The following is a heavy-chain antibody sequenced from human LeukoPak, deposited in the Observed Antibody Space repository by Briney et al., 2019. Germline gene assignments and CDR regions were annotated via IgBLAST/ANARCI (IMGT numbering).Heavy chain of an antibody. CDR2: IYHSGST. V-gene: IGHV4-39*01. J-gene: IGHJ4*02. D-gene: IGHD3-22*01. Sequence: PSETLSLTCTVSGGSISSIGYYWGWIRLPPGKGLEWIGSIYHSGSTYYNPSLKSRVNISVDTSKNQFSLNLGSATAADTAVYYCARGSAYYYYWGQGTLVTVSS. CDR1: GGSISSIGYY. CDR3: ARGSAYYYY.